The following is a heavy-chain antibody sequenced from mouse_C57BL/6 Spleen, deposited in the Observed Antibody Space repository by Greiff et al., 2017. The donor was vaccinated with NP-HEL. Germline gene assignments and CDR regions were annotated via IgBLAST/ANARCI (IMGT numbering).Heavy chain of an antibody. V-gene: IGHV1-4*01. CDR3: ASHYYGSSSFAY. D-gene: IGHD1-1*01. CDR1: GYTFTSYT. Sequence: VQLQESGAELARPGASVKMSCKASGYTFTSYTMHWVKQRPGQGLEWIGYINPSSGYTKYNQKFKDKATLTADKSSSTAYMQLSSLTSEDSAVYYCASHYYGSSSFAYWGQGTLVTVSA. J-gene: IGHJ3*01. CDR2: INPSSGYT.